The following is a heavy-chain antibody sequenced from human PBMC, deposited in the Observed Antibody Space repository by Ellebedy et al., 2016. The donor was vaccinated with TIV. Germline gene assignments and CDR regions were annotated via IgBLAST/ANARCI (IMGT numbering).Heavy chain of an antibody. J-gene: IGHJ6*02. CDR3: AREWGDCSGGSCYFSHYYYGMDV. V-gene: IGHV1-69*13. CDR2: IIPIFGTA. Sequence: ASVKVSCKASGGIFSSHGIRWVRQAPGQGLEWMGGIIPIFGTANYAQKFQGRVTITADESTTTAYMELSSLRAEETAGYYCAREWGDCSGGSCYFSHYYYGMDVWGQGTTVTVSS. D-gene: IGHD2-15*01. CDR1: GGIFSSHG.